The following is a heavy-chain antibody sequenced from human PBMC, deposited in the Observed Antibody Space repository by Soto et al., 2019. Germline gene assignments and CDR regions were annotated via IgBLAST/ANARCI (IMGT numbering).Heavy chain of an antibody. CDR1: GFTFSSYG. Sequence: GGSLRLSCAASGFTFSSYGMHWVRQAPGKGLEWVAVIWYDGSNKYYADSVKGRFTISRDNSKNTLYLQMNSLRAEDTAVYYCARDHCPAGRSGGSCYPYYYGMDVWGQGTTVTVSS. CDR2: IWYDGSNK. CDR3: ARDHCPAGRSGGSCYPYYYGMDV. V-gene: IGHV3-33*01. D-gene: IGHD2-15*01. J-gene: IGHJ6*02.